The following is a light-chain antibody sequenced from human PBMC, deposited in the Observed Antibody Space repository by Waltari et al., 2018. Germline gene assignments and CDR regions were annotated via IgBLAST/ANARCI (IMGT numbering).Light chain of an antibody. J-gene: IGLJ2*01. CDR2: DVN. CDR1: TSDIGTYNY. Sequence: QSALTQPAPVSGSPGQSITISCTGTTSDIGTYNYVSWYQQHPGKAPKLMLFDVNNRPSGVSGRFSGSKSGNTASLTISGLQAEDEADYYCSSYTTSTTLLVVFGGGTKLTVL. V-gene: IGLV2-14*03. CDR3: SSYTTSTTLLVV.